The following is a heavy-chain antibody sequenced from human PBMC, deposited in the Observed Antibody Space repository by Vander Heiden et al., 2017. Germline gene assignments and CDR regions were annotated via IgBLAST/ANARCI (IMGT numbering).Heavy chain of an antibody. Sequence: QLQLQESGPGLVKPSETLSLTCTVSGGSISSSSYYWGWIRQPPGKGLEWIGSIYYSGSTYYNPSLKSRVTISVDTSKNQFSLKLSSVTAADTAVYYCARHPEHLRFLDYYYGMDVWGQGTTVTVSS. J-gene: IGHJ6*02. CDR1: GGSISSSSYY. V-gene: IGHV4-39*01. CDR2: IYYSGST. CDR3: ARHPEHLRFLDYYYGMDV. D-gene: IGHD3-3*01.